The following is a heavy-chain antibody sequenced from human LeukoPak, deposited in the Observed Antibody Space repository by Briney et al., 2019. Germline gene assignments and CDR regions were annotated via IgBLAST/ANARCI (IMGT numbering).Heavy chain of an antibody. Sequence: PGGSLRLSCPASRYTFFVYSMSWIRQAPEKGLEWVSSISSTTYTYYADSVKGRFTISRDNSKNSLYLQMNSLRAEDTAVYYCVGLGENYWGQGTLVTVSS. CDR2: ISSTTYT. CDR3: VGLGENY. CDR1: RYTFFVYS. V-gene: IGHV3-21*01. D-gene: IGHD3-10*01. J-gene: IGHJ4*02.